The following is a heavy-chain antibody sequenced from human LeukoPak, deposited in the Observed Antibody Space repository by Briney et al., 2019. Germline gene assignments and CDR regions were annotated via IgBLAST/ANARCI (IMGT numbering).Heavy chain of an antibody. CDR1: GGSISGYY. CDR2: VYYSGST. V-gene: IGHV4-59*08. D-gene: IGHD2-15*01. CDR3: ARVGSAMDV. Sequence: SETLSLTCTVSGGSISGYYWTWIRQPPGKGLEWIGYVYYSGSTNYNPSLKSRVTISVDTSKNQFSLKLSSVTAADTAVYYCARVGSAMDVWGKGTTVTVSS. J-gene: IGHJ6*04.